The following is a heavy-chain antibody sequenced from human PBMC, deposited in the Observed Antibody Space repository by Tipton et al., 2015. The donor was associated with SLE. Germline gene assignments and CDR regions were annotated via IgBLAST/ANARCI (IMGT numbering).Heavy chain of an antibody. Sequence: TLSLTCAVYGGSFGGYYWGWLRQPPGKGLEWIGEINHSGSTNYNPSLKSRVTISVDTSKNQFSLKLSSVTAADTAVYYCAAGAYYYGMDVWGQGTTVTVSS. J-gene: IGHJ6*02. V-gene: IGHV4-34*01. CDR2: INHSGST. D-gene: IGHD4/OR15-4a*01. CDR1: GGSFGGYY. CDR3: AAGAYYYGMDV.